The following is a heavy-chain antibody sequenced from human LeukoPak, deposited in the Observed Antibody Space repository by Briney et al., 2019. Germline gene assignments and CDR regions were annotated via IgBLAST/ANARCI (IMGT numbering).Heavy chain of an antibody. D-gene: IGHD2-2*01. V-gene: IGHV4-30-4*01. Sequence: SETLSLTCTVSGGSFSSGDYYWNWLRQPPGKGPEWMVYIHDSGRTYYIPSLKGRVAISPDTSKGEISLKLSSVTAADTAVYYCARSPYCSSTHCNEAWFDPWGHGTLVTVSS. CDR3: ARSPYCSSTHCNEAWFDP. CDR1: GGSFSSGDYY. CDR2: IHDSGRT. J-gene: IGHJ5*02.